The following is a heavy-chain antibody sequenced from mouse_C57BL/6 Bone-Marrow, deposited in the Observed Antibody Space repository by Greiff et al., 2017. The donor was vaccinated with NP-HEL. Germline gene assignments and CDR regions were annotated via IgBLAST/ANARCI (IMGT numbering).Heavy chain of an antibody. J-gene: IGHJ2*01. CDR2: IRSKSNNYAT. V-gene: IGHV10-1*01. CDR3: VRQSLYYGSSYDY. CDR1: GFSFNTYA. D-gene: IGHD1-1*01. Sequence: EVMLVESGGGLVQPKGSLKLSCAASGFSFNTYAMNWVRQAPGKGLEWVARIRSKSNNYATYYADSVKDRFTISRDDSESMLYLQMNNLKTEDTAMYYCVRQSLYYGSSYDYWGQGTTLTVSS.